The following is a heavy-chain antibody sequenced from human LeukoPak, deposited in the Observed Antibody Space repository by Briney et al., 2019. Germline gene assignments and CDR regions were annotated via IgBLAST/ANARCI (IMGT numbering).Heavy chain of an antibody. V-gene: IGHV4-59*01. CDR2: IYYSGST. J-gene: IGHJ6*03. CDR3: ARGLYNWNYYYYYYMDV. CDR1: GGSISSYY. Sequence: PSETLSLTCTVSGGSISSYYWGWIRQPPGKGLEWIGYIYYSGSTNYNPSLKSRVTISVDTSKNQFSLKLSSVTAADTAVYYCARGLYNWNYYYYYYMDVWGKGTTVTVSS. D-gene: IGHD1-20*01.